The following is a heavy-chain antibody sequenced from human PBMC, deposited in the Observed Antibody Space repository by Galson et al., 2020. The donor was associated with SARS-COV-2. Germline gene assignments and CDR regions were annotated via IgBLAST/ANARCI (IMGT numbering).Heavy chain of an antibody. D-gene: IGHD6-13*01. CDR1: GGSISSGSYY. V-gene: IGHV4-61*02. Sequence: SETLSLTCTVSGGSISSGSYYWSWIRQPAGKGLEWIGRIYTSGSTNYNPSLKSRVTISVDTSKNQFSLKLSSVTAADTAVYYCARANSWPLDYWGQGTLVTVSS. J-gene: IGHJ4*02. CDR3: ARANSWPLDY. CDR2: IYTSGST.